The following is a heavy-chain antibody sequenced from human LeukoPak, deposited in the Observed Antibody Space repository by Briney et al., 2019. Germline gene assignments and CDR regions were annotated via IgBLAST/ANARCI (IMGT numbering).Heavy chain of an antibody. J-gene: IGHJ4*02. CDR2: MNPNSGNT. D-gene: IGHD6-6*01. CDR3: ARDRRYSSSSYYDY. CDR1: GYTFTSYD. Sequence: GASVKVSCKASGYTFTSYDINWVRQATGQGLEWMGWMNPNSGNTGYAQKFQGRVMITTDESTSTAYMELSSLRSEDTAVYYCARDRRYSSSSYYDYWGQGTLVAVSS. V-gene: IGHV1-8*01.